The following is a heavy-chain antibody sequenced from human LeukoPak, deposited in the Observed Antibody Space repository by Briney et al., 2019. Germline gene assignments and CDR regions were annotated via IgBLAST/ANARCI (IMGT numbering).Heavy chain of an antibody. V-gene: IGHV3-21*01. CDR2: ISSSNGYI. CDR3: AREGTRDYSDYPYYFDY. CDR1: GFTFSDYY. Sequence: GGSLRLSCAASGFTFSDYYMSWVRQAPGKGLEWVSSISSSNGYIYYADSVKGRFTISRDNAKNSLYLQVNTLRAEDTAVYYCAREGTRDYSDYPYYFDYWGQGTLVTVSS. J-gene: IGHJ4*02. D-gene: IGHD4-11*01.